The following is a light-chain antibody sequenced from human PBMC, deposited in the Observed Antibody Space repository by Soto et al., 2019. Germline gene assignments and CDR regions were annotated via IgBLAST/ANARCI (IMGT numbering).Light chain of an antibody. Sequence: EVVMTQSPATLSVSPGERATLSCKASQSVRSSLAWYQQNPGQAPRLLIYGASTRAAGIPARFSGSGSGTEFNLTIGSLQSEDFAVYYCQQYNAWPLTFGGGTKVEIK. CDR3: QQYNAWPLT. CDR2: GAS. J-gene: IGKJ4*01. CDR1: QSVRSS. V-gene: IGKV3-15*01.